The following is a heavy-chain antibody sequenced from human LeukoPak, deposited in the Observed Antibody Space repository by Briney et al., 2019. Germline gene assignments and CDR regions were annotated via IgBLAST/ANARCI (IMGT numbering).Heavy chain of an antibody. D-gene: IGHD6-13*01. CDR1: GYTLTELS. Sequence: ASVKVSCKVSGYTLTELSMHWVRQAPGKGLEWMGGFDPEDGETIYAQKFQGRVTMTEDTSTDTAYMELSSLRSEDTAVYYCATRTGVGSSWPTIYYYYMDVWGKGATVTVSS. CDR2: FDPEDGET. J-gene: IGHJ6*03. V-gene: IGHV1-24*01. CDR3: ATRTGVGSSWPTIYYYYMDV.